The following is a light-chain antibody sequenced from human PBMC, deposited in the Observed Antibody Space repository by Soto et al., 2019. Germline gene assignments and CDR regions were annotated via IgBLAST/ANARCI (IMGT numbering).Light chain of an antibody. Sequence: QSVLTQPPSVSAAPGQKVTISCSGSSSNIENNYVSWYQQLPGTAPKLLIYDNNKRPSGIPDRFSGSKSGNTASLTISGLQPEDEADYYCCSYTSTYTLVFGGGTKVTVL. V-gene: IGLV1-51*01. CDR1: SSNIENNY. CDR2: DNN. J-gene: IGLJ3*02. CDR3: CSYTSTYTLV.